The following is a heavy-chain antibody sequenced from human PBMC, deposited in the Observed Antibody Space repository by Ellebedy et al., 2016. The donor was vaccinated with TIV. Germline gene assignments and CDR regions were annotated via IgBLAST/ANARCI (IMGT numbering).Heavy chain of an antibody. J-gene: IGHJ4*02. D-gene: IGHD6-19*01. CDR2: RKEDGSEK. CDR3: ARVSCWYYFDY. V-gene: IGHV3-7*01. CDR1: GFAFSNYW. Sequence: GESLKISCAASGFAFSNYWMSWVRQAPGKGLDWVANRKEDGSEKYYVDSVKGRFTISRDNAKNLLYLQMNSLRAEDTAVYYCARVSCWYYFDYWGQGNLVTVSS.